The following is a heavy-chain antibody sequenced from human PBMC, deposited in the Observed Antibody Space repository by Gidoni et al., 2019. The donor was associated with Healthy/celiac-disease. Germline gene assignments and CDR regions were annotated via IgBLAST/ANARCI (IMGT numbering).Heavy chain of an antibody. D-gene: IGHD2-15*01. Sequence: QVQLVQSGAEVKKPGSSVTVSCKAPGGTFSSYAISWGRQAPGQGLEWMGGIIPIFGTANYAKKFQGRVTITADESTSTAYMELSSLRSEDTAVYYCAREKGYCSGGSCRDAFDIWGQGTMVTVFS. CDR3: AREKGYCSGGSCRDAFDI. J-gene: IGHJ3*02. CDR2: IIPIFGTA. V-gene: IGHV1-69*01. CDR1: GGTFSSYA.